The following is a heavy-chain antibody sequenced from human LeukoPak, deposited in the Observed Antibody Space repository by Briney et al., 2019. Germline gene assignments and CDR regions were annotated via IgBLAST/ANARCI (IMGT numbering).Heavy chain of an antibody. CDR2: MNPNSGNT. J-gene: IGHJ6*03. D-gene: IGHD3-3*01. Sequence: ASVKVSCKASGYTFTSYDINWVRQATGQGLEWMGWMNPNSGNTGYAQKFQGRVTITRNTSISTAYMELSSLRSEDTAVYYCARGSLALYYDFWSGYSDNYMDVWGKGTTVTVSS. V-gene: IGHV1-8*03. CDR1: GYTFTSYD. CDR3: ARGSLALYYDFWSGYSDNYMDV.